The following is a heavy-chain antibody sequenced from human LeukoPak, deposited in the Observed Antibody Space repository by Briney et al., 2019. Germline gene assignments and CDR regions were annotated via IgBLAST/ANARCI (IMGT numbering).Heavy chain of an antibody. V-gene: IGHV1-2*02. D-gene: IGHD2-2*01. CDR1: GYTFTGYY. Sequence: ASVRVSCKASGYTFTGYYMHWVRQAPGQGLEWMGWINPNSGGTNYAQKFQGRVTMTRDTSISTAYMELSRLRSDDTAVYYCARYLYDCSSTSCPSRGAFDIWGQGTMVTVSS. J-gene: IGHJ3*02. CDR2: INPNSGGT. CDR3: ARYLYDCSSTSCPSRGAFDI.